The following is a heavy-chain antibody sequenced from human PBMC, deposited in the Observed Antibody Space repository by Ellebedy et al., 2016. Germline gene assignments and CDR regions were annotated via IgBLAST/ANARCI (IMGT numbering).Heavy chain of an antibody. J-gene: IGHJ3*02. CDR3: ARALELLSVAFDI. V-gene: IGHV1-24*01. CDR1: GYTLTELS. Sequence: ASVKVSXXVSGYTLTELSMHWVRQAPGKGLEWMGGFDPEDGEAIYAQKFQGRVTMTEDTSTDTAYMELSRLRSDDTAVYYCARALELLSVAFDIWGQGTMVTVSS. D-gene: IGHD1-7*01. CDR2: FDPEDGEA.